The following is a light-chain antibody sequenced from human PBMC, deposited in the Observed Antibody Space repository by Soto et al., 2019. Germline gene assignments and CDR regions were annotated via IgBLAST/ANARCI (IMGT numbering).Light chain of an antibody. V-gene: IGKV2-40*01. CDR1: QSVLDSDDGDTF. CDR2: TAS. J-gene: IGKJ5*01. CDR3: MQRIESPT. Sequence: DIVMTQTPRSLPVTPGEPASIFCRSSQSVLDSDDGDTFLDWYLQTPGQSPXILIYTASYRASGVPDRFSGSGSGTDFTLKISRVEAEDVGVYYCMQRIESPTLGQGTRLEIK.